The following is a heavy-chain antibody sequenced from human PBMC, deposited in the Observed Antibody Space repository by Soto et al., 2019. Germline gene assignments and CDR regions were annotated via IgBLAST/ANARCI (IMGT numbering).Heavy chain of an antibody. CDR3: AKVLKTWYFDY. V-gene: IGHV3-23*01. CDR1: GFTFRNYA. J-gene: IGHJ4*02. CDR2: ISGSGGTT. Sequence: GGSLRLSCAASGFTFRNYAMSWARQAPGKGLEWVSAISGSGGTTHYADSVKGRFTISRDNSKNTLYLQMNSLRAEDTAVYYCAKVLKTWYFDYWGQGTLVTVSS.